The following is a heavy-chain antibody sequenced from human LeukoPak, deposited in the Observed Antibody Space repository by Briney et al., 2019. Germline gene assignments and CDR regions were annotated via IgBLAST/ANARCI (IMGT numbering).Heavy chain of an antibody. J-gene: IGHJ6*03. Sequence: SETLSLTCTVSGGSISSYYWSWIRQPPGKGLEGIGYSHYSGITNYNPSLKSRVTISVDTSKNQFSLKLSSVTAADTAVYYCARVKKYSSSSGTNYFHMDVWGKGTTVTVSS. CDR1: GGSISSYY. D-gene: IGHD6-6*01. CDR3: ARVKKYSSSSGTNYFHMDV. V-gene: IGHV4-59*01. CDR2: SHYSGIT.